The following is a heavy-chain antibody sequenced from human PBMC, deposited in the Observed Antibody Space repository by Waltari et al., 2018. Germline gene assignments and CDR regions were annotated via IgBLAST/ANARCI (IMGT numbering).Heavy chain of an antibody. D-gene: IGHD6-19*01. CDR1: GGAISRYY. Sequence: QVQLQASGPGLVKPSETLSLTCTVSGGAISRYYWRWIRQPAGKGLEWIGRIYTSGSTNYNPSLKSRVTMSVDTSKNQFSLKLSSVTAADTAVYYCARDDPSSGWYNWFDPWGQGTLVTVSS. V-gene: IGHV4-4*07. CDR3: ARDDPSSGWYNWFDP. J-gene: IGHJ5*02. CDR2: IYTSGST.